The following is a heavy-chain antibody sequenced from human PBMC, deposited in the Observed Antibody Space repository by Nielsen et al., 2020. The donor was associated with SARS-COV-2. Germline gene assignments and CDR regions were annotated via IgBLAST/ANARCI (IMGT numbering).Heavy chain of an antibody. J-gene: IGHJ6*02. D-gene: IGHD2-15*01. CDR2: INAGNGNT. Sequence: WVRQAPGQRLEWMGWINAGNGNTKYSQKFQGRVTITRDTSASTAYMELSSLRSEDTAVYYCARAPRYCSGGSCYGPMGYYYYYGMDVWGQGTTVTVSS. CDR3: ARAPRYCSGGSCYGPMGYYYYYGMDV. V-gene: IGHV1-3*01.